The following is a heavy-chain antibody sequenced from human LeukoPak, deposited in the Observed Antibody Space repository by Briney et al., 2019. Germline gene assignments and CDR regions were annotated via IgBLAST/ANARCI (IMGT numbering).Heavy chain of an antibody. CDR2: IKQDGSEK. D-gene: IGHD5-18*01. V-gene: IGHV3-7*05. J-gene: IGHJ4*02. CDR1: GFTFSNYW. CDR3: AKDQRFIYGY. Sequence: PGGSLRLSCAASGFTFSNYWMSWVRQVPGKGLEWVANIKQDGSEKYYVDSVKGRFTISRDNAKNSLYLQMNSLRAEDTAVYYCAKDQRFIYGYWGQGTLVTVSS.